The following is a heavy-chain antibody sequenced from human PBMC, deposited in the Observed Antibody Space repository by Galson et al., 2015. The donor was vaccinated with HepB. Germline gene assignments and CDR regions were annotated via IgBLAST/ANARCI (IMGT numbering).Heavy chain of an antibody. J-gene: IGHJ6*02. Sequence: VRQAPGKGLEWVSVIYSGGSTYHADSVKGRFTISRDNSKNTVYLQMNSLRAEDTAVYYCTGGVGVPAKYYGMDVWGQGTTVTVSS. V-gene: IGHV3-66*01. CDR2: IYSGGST. D-gene: IGHD2-2*01. CDR3: TGGVGVPAKYYGMDV.